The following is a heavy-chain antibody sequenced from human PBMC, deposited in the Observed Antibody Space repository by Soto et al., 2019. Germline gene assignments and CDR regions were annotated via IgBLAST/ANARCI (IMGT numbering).Heavy chain of an antibody. CDR2: IYYSGRT. CDR3: ARVRSSGDSLGY. J-gene: IGHJ4*02. CDR1: GGSVSSGSYY. D-gene: IGHD3-22*01. Sequence: QVQLQESDPGLVKPSETLSLNCTVSGGSVSSGSYYWSWIRQPPGKGLEWIGYIYYSGRTKYNPSLKSRVTISVDTSKNQFSLKLSSVNAADTAVYYCARVRSSGDSLGYWGQGTLVTVSS. V-gene: IGHV4-61*01.